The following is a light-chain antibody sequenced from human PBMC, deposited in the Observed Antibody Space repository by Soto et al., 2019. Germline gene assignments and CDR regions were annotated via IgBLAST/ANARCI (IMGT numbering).Light chain of an antibody. CDR2: GAS. J-gene: IGKJ5*01. Sequence: EIVMTQSPATLSVSPGERATLSCRASQSVSSNLAWYQQKPGQAPRLLIYGASTRATGIPARFSGSGSGTEFTLTISSLQSEDFALYFCQQYGNPRITFGQGTRLEIK. V-gene: IGKV3-15*01. CDR1: QSVSSN. CDR3: QQYGNPRIT.